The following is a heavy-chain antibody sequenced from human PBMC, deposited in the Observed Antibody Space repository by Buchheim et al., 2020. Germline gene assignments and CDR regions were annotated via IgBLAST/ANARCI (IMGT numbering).Heavy chain of an antibody. Sequence: QVQLQESGSGLVKPSQTLSLTCAVSGGSISSGGYTWSWLRQPPGKGLEWIGYSYYSGSTHYNPSLKSRVTISLDMSKNPFSLRLSSVTAADTAVYYCVRAVVTTAIRWFDPWGQGTL. CDR1: GGSISSGGYT. V-gene: IGHV4-30-2*01. CDR2: SYYSGST. J-gene: IGHJ5*02. D-gene: IGHD2-21*02. CDR3: VRAVVTTAIRWFDP.